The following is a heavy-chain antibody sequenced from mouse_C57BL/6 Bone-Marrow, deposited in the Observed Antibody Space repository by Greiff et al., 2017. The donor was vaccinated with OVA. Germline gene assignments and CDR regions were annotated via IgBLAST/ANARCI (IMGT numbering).Heavy chain of an antibody. Sequence: EVQGVESGGGLVQPGGSLKLSCAASGFTFSDYYMYWVRQTPEKRLEWVAYISNGGGSTYYPDTVKGRFTISRDNAKNTLYLQMSRLKSEDTAMYYCARHFRDGYYRYFDVWGTGTTVTVSS. CDR3: ARHFRDGYYRYFDV. V-gene: IGHV5-12*01. CDR2: ISNGGGST. CDR1: GFTFSDYY. J-gene: IGHJ1*03. D-gene: IGHD2-3*01.